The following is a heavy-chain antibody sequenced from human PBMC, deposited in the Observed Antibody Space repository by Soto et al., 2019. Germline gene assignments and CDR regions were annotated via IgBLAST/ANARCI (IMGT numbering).Heavy chain of an antibody. V-gene: IGHV1-18*01. Sequence: QVQLVQSGAEVKKPGASVKVSCKASGYTFTSYGISWVRQAPGRGLEWMGWISAYNGNTNYAQKLQGRVTMTTDTSTSTAYMELRSLRSDDTAVYYCARDKGAYCGGDCYSTWFDPWGQGTLVTVSS. CDR1: GYTFTSYG. CDR2: ISAYNGNT. D-gene: IGHD2-21*02. J-gene: IGHJ5*02. CDR3: ARDKGAYCGGDCYSTWFDP.